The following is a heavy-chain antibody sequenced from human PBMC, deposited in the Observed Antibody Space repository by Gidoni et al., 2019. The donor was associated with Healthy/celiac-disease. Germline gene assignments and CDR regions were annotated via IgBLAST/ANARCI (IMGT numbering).Heavy chain of an antibody. Sequence: QVQLVESGGGVVQPGRSLRLSCAASGFTFSSYGMHWVRQAPGKGLEWVAVIWYDGSNKYYADSVKGRFTISRDNSKNTLYLQMNSLRAEDTAVYYCARDPVVTAAKYGMDVWGQGTTVTVSS. CDR2: IWYDGSNK. V-gene: IGHV3-33*01. J-gene: IGHJ6*02. CDR3: ARDPVVTAAKYGMDV. D-gene: IGHD2-21*02. CDR1: GFTFSSYG.